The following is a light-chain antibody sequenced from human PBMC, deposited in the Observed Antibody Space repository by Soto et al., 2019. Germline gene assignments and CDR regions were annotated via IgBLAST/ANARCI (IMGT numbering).Light chain of an antibody. CDR3: QSSDSSLSGSV. CDR2: GNS. Sequence: QSVLTQPPSVSGAPGQRVTISCTGSSSNIGAGYDVHWYQQLPGTAPKLLIYGNSNRPSGVPDRFSGSKSGTSASLAITGLQAEDEAEYYCQSSDSSLSGSVFGTGTKVTVL. J-gene: IGLJ1*01. CDR1: SSNIGAGYD. V-gene: IGLV1-40*01.